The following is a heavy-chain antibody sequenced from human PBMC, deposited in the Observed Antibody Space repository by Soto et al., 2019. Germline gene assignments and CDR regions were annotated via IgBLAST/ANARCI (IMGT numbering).Heavy chain of an antibody. CDR2: FDPEDGET. CDR1: GYTLTELS. J-gene: IGHJ6*02. CDR3: ATTTTVTYYYYGMDV. V-gene: IGHV1-24*01. D-gene: IGHD4-4*01. Sequence: ASVKVSCKVSGYTLTELSMHWVRQAPGKGLEWMGGFDPEDGETIYAQKFQGRVTMTEDTSTDTAYMELSGLRSEDTAVYYCATTTTVTYYYYGMDVWGQGTTVTVSS.